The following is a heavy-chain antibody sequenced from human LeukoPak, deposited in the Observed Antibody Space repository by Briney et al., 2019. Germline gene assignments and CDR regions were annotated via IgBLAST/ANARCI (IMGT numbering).Heavy chain of an antibody. CDR2: INHSGST. Sequence: PSETLSLTCAVYGGSFSCYYWSWIRQPPGKGLEWIGEINHSGSTNYNPSLKSRVTISVDTSKNQFSLKLSSVTAADTAVYYCARDFWSSEYYWGQGSLVTVSS. CDR3: ARDFWSSEYY. V-gene: IGHV4-34*01. CDR1: GGSFSCYY. J-gene: IGHJ4*02. D-gene: IGHD3-3*01.